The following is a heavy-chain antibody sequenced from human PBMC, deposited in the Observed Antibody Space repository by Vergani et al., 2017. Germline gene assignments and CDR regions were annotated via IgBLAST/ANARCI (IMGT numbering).Heavy chain of an antibody. CDR3: VYRKTECGTTGCFYPFYYYGYMDV. V-gene: IGHV2-5*04. D-gene: IGHD1-7*01. Sequence: QITLKESGPTLVKPTQTLTLTCTFSGFSLNTRGVSVAWIRKPPGKALHWLALIYWYDDQHYSPSLNNRVTITKDTSKNQVVLTMTNMDYVDTGTYYCVYRKTECGTTGCFYPFYYYGYMDVWGKGTTVTVSS. J-gene: IGHJ6*03. CDR2: IYWYDDQ. CDR1: GFSLNTRGVS.